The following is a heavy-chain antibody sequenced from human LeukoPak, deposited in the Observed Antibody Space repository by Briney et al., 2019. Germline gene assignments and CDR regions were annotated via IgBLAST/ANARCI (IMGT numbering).Heavy chain of an antibody. J-gene: IGHJ4*02. CDR1: GFTFSSHV. D-gene: IGHD3-22*01. CDR3: ATRNFYQSKPYYYYYFAF. CDR2: ISSSGDAT. V-gene: IGHV3-23*01. Sequence: GGSLRLSCAASGFTFSSHVMSCVRQAPGRGLEWVSGISSSGDATYYADSVRGRFTNSRDNSRNTLYLQINSLRAEDTAAYYCATRNFYQSKPYYYYYFAFWGQGTLVTVPS.